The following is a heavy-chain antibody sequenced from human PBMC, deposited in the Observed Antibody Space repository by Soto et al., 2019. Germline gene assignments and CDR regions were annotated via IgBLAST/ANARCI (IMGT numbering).Heavy chain of an antibody. CDR3: TGEGASGY. Sequence: QVQLVESGGGVVQPGRSLRLSCAASGFTVSSYGMHWVRQAPGKGLEWVAVISRDGGTKYYADSVKGRFTISRDNFRNTLFLEMNSLRGDDMAVYYCTGEGASGYWGQGSLVSVAS. CDR2: ISRDGGTK. CDR1: GFTVSSYG. J-gene: IGHJ4*02. V-gene: IGHV3-30*03. D-gene: IGHD2-8*02.